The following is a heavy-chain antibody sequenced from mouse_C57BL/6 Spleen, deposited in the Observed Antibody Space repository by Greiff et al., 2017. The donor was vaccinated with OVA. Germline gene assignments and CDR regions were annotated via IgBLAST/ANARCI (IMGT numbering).Heavy chain of an antibody. Sequence: VQVVESGAELVKPGASVKMSCKASGYTFTTYPIEWMKQNHGKSLEWIGNFHPYNDDTKYNEKFKGKATLTVEKSSSTVYLELSRLTSDDSAVYYCARGGSSYVKAMDYWGQGTSVTVSS. J-gene: IGHJ4*01. V-gene: IGHV1-47*01. CDR3: ARGGSSYVKAMDY. CDR1: GYTFTTYP. CDR2: FHPYNDDT. D-gene: IGHD1-1*01.